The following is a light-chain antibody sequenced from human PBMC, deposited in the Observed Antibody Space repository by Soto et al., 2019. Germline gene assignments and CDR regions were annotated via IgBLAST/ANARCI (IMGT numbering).Light chain of an antibody. Sequence: EIVLTQSPGTLSLSPGERATLSCRASQSVSSRLAWYQQKPGQAPRLLISGSSSGATGIPDRFSGSGSATDFTLTISRLEPEYFALYYCQQYRSSPITFGQGIRLEN. CDR2: GSS. J-gene: IGKJ5*01. V-gene: IGKV3-20*01. CDR3: QQYRSSPIT. CDR1: QSVSSR.